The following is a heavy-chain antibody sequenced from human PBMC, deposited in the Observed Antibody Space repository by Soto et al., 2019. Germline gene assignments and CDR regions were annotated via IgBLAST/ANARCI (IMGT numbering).Heavy chain of an antibody. V-gene: IGHV3-23*01. CDR2: ITGSGGDT. CDR1: GFTFSNYA. Sequence: ALRLSCAASGFTFSNYAMSWVRQAPGKGLEWVSAITGSGGDTFHADSVKGRFTISRDNTKNTLYLQMNRLRAEDTAVYYCAKDIGPQCEGLAPFDYWGQGTLVTVSS. CDR3: AKDIGPQCEGLAPFDY. J-gene: IGHJ4*02. D-gene: IGHD6-19*01.